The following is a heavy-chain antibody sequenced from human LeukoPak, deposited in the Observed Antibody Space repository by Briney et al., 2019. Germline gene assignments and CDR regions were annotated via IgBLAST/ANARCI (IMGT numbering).Heavy chain of an antibody. V-gene: IGHV3-30*04. Sequence: PGGSLRLSCVASGFPFTRNAMHWVRQAPGKGLEWVAVKSPDGSEQYYADSVRGRFTISRDNSKNTVFLQMNSLTTEDTAVYSCFTGSEFYYDSWGQGTLVTVSS. J-gene: IGHJ4*02. CDR1: GFPFTRNA. CDR3: FTGSEFYYDS. CDR2: KSPDGSEQ. D-gene: IGHD1-14*01.